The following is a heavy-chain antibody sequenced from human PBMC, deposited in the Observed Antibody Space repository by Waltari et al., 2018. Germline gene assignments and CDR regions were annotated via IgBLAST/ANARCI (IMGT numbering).Heavy chain of an antibody. J-gene: IGHJ4*02. Sequence: EVQLVESGGGLVQPGGSLSLSCSASGFTFSSYAIRWIRQDQGKGWDWVVAIRGSVGRAYYADSVKGRFTISRDNSKNTLYLQMNSMRAEDTAVYYCARKGIKYDLPYYVDYWGQGTLVTVSS. D-gene: IGHD2-15*01. CDR3: ARKGIKYDLPYYVDY. CDR1: GFTFSSYA. CDR2: IRGSVGRA. V-gene: IGHV3-23*04.